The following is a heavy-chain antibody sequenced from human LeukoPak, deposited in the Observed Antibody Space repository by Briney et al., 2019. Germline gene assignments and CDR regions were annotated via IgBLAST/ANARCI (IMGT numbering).Heavy chain of an antibody. CDR2: ISGSGGST. CDR3: AKAHYGSGTARRYYYYMDV. J-gene: IGHJ6*03. CDR1: GFTFSSYG. Sequence: GGSLRLSCAASGFTFSSYGMSWVRQAPGKGLEWVSAISGSGGSTYYADSVKGRFTISRDNSKNTLYLQMNSLRAEDTAVYYCAKAHYGSGTARRYYYYMDVWGKGTTVTISS. V-gene: IGHV3-23*01. D-gene: IGHD3-10*01.